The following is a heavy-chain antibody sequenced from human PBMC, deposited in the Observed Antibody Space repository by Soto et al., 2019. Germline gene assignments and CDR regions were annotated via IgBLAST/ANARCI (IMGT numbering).Heavy chain of an antibody. CDR1: GGSISSGGYY. CDR3: ARVEHTRYDFWSGYYFDY. CDR2: IYYSGST. V-gene: IGHV4-31*03. D-gene: IGHD3-3*01. Sequence: QVQLQESGPGLVKPSQTLSLTCTVSGGSISSGGYYWSWIHQHPGKGLEWIGYIYYSGSTYYNPSLKSRVTISVDTSKNQFSLKLSSVTAADTAVYYCARVEHTRYDFWSGYYFDYWGQGTLVTVSS. J-gene: IGHJ4*02.